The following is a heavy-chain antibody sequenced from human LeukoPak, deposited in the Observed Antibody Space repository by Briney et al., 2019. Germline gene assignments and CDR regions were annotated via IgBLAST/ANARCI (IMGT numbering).Heavy chain of an antibody. CDR3: ARDRSITSFGVVRRNKVGTLDV. CDR1: GYTFTDYA. CDR2: ITTGRGET. J-gene: IGHJ6*04. Sequence: ASVKVSCKASGYTFTDYALHWVRQAPGQSLEWMGWITTGRGETRYSQEFQRRITFTRDTSASTVYMDLSDLRSEDTAVYYCARDRSITSFGVVRRNKVGTLDVWGKGTTVTVSS. D-gene: IGHD3-3*01. V-gene: IGHV1-3*03.